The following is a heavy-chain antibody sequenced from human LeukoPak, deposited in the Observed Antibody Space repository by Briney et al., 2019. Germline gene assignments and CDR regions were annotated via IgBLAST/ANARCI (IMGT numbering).Heavy chain of an antibody. Sequence: INPTRAITTYPQNFQCRLTMTRATSTSTVYIELSSLRSEDTAVYYCARDHSSGWYVSYYWGQGTLVTVSS. CDR3: ARDHSSGWYVSYY. J-gene: IGHJ4*02. D-gene: IGHD6-19*01. V-gene: IGHV1-46*01. CDR2: INPTRAIT.